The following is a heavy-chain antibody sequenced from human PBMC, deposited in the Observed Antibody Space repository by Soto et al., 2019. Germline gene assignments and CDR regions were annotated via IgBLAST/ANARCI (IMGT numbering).Heavy chain of an antibody. V-gene: IGHV4-30-2*01. CDR3: ARGPDY. CDR1: GGSISSGGYS. Sequence: SETLSLTCAVSGGSISSGGYSWSWIRQPPGKGLEWIGYIYHSGSTYYNPSLKSRVTISVDRSKNQFSLKLSSVTAAETAVYYCARGPDYWGQGTLVTVSS. J-gene: IGHJ4*02. CDR2: IYHSGST.